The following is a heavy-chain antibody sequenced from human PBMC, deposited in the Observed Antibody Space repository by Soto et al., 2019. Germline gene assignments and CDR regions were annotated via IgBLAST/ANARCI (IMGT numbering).Heavy chain of an antibody. CDR1: GFTFSSYS. J-gene: IGHJ4*02. D-gene: IGHD3-3*01. CDR2: ISSSSSYI. V-gene: IGHV3-21*01. CDR3: ARDQAFWSGYYNPGFDY. Sequence: GGSLRLSCAASGFTFSSYSMNWVRQAPGKGLEWVSSISSSSSYIYYADSVKGRFTISRDNAKNSLYLQMNSLRAEDTAVYYCARDQAFWSGYYNPGFDYWGQGTLVTVSS.